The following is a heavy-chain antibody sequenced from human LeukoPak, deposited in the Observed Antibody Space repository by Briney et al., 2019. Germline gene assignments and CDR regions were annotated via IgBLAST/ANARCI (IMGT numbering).Heavy chain of an antibody. CDR1: GFTFSSYA. V-gene: IGHV3-30*04. Sequence: GRSQRLSCAASGFTFSSYAMHWVRQVPGKGLEWVAVISYDGSKKYYADSVKGRFTISRDNSKNTLYLQMNSLRAEDTAVYYCAREVAVADYGMDVWGQGTTVTVSS. CDR2: ISYDGSKK. D-gene: IGHD6-19*01. J-gene: IGHJ6*02. CDR3: AREVAVADYGMDV.